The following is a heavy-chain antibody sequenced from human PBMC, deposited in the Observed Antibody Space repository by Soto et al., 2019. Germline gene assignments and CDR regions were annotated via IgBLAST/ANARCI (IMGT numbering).Heavy chain of an antibody. D-gene: IGHD2-15*01. CDR3: ARAGYCSGGRCYSPYYYYYGMDV. CDR1: AFSFSHYG. Sequence: GGSLRLSCGASAFSFSHYGMHWVRQSPGKGLECVAVISYDGNIKRYADSVKGRFTISRDNSENTLYLQMNSLSPEDTAVYYCARAGYCSGGRCYSPYYYYYGMDVWGQGTTVTVSS. V-gene: IGHV3-30-3*01. CDR2: ISYDGNIK. J-gene: IGHJ6*02.